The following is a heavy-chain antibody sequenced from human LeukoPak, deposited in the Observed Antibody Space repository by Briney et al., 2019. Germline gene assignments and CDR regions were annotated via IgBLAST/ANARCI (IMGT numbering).Heavy chain of an antibody. CDR1: GFTFSRYG. V-gene: IGHV3-21*01. CDR3: ARFPLYYYGMDV. CDR2: ISNTSSYI. J-gene: IGHJ6*02. Sequence: GGSLRLSCAASGFTFSRYGMSWVRQAPGKGLEWVSSISNTSSYIYYADSVKGRFTISRDNAKNSLYLQMSSLRAEDTAVYYCARFPLYYYGMDVWGQGTTVTVSS.